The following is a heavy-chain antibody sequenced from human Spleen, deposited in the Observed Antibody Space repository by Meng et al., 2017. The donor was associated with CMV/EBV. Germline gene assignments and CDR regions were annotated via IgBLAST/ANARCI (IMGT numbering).Heavy chain of an antibody. CDR3: ARGRVGRARYYFDY. D-gene: IGHD3-10*01. Sequence: QVQLQQWGAGLLKPSETLSLTGAVYGGSFSGYYWSWIRQPPGKGLEWIGEINHSGSTNYNPSLKSRVTISVDTSKNQFSLKLSSVTAADTAVYYCARGRVGRARYYFDYWGQGTLVTVSS. CDR2: INHSGST. V-gene: IGHV4-34*01. J-gene: IGHJ4*02. CDR1: GGSFSGYY.